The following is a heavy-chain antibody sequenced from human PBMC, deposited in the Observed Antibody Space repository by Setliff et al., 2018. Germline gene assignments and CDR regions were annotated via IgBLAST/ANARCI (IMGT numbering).Heavy chain of an antibody. CDR3: ARVPLPLDIVVVVAATPLDYYYYMDV. CDR2: ISAYNGNT. Sequence: ASVKVSCKASGYTFTNYGISWVRQAPGQGLEWMGWISAYNGNTNYAQKLQGRVTMTTDTSTSTAYMELRSLRSDDTAVYFCARVPLPLDIVVVVAATPLDYYYYMDVWGKGTTVTVSS. CDR1: GYTFTNYG. V-gene: IGHV1-18*01. D-gene: IGHD2-15*01. J-gene: IGHJ6*03.